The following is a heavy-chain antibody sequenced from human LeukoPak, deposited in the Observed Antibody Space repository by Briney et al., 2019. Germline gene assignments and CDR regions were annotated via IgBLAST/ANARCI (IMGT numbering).Heavy chain of an antibody. CDR1: GGSFSGYY. D-gene: IGHD6-13*01. CDR2: INHSGRT. CDR3: ARAGIDIEAGGTIHNWFDP. J-gene: IGHJ5*02. Sequence: SETLSLTCAVSGGSFSGYYWTWIRQPPGKGLEWIGEINHSGRTNYNPSLKSRVSISIDTSKNQFSLKLSSVTAADTAVYYCARAGIDIEAGGTIHNWFDPWGQGTQVTVSS. V-gene: IGHV4-34*01.